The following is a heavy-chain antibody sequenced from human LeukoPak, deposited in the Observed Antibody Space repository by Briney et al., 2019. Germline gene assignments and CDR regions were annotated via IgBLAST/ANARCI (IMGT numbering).Heavy chain of an antibody. Sequence: PGGSLRLSCAASGFTFSDRYMGWVRQAPGKGLAWVSYISSSSHYTNYEASVRGRFIISRDNARDSLYLQMNSLRVEDMAIYYCVRETTDGAKDHWGQGTLVTVSS. D-gene: IGHD1-14*01. CDR2: ISSSSHYT. CDR3: VRETTDGAKDH. CDR1: GFTFSDRY. J-gene: IGHJ4*02. V-gene: IGHV3-11*05.